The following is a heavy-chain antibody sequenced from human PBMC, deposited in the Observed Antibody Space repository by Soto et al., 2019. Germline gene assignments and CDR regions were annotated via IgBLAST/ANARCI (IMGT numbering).Heavy chain of an antibody. D-gene: IGHD3-22*01. CDR1: GYTFPSSN. V-gene: IGHV1-18*04. Sequence: QVQLLQSGTEVKEPGASVKVSAKASGYTFPSSNISWVRKAPGQGLGWVGWTTAPNTHTNYAQKLQGRVTMTTDTSTTTAYMELRSLRSDDTAIYYCARGGYSSGYHYWGQGTLVTVSS. CDR3: ARGGYSSGYHY. J-gene: IGHJ4*02. CDR2: TTAPNTHT.